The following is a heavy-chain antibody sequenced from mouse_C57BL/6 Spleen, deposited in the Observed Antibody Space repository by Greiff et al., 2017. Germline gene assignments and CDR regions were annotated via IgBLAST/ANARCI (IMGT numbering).Heavy chain of an antibody. V-gene: IGHV10-1*01. CDR1: GFSFNTYA. CDR2: IRSKSNNYAT. D-gene: IGHD1-1*01. CDR3: VREDITTVVEYYYAMDY. Sequence: EVKLVESGGGLVQPKGSLKLSCAASGFSFNTYAMNWVRQAPGKGLEWVARIRSKSNNYATYYADSVKDRFTISRDDSESMLYLQMNNLKTEDTAKYYCVREDITTVVEYYYAMDYWGQGTSVTVSS. J-gene: IGHJ4*01.